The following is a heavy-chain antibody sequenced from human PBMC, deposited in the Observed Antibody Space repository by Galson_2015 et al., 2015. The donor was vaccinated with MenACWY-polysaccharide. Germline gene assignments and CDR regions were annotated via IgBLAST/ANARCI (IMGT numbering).Heavy chain of an antibody. J-gene: IGHJ6*02. V-gene: IGHV4-59*11. CDR1: GASISGHY. Sequence: ATLSLTCTVSGASISGHYWCWLRQPPGEGLEGFAYIYYSGTTDYNPSLQSRVTISLDTSRNQFSLTLSSVTAADTAVYYCARHLTEYKYAMDVWGQGTTVTVSS. CDR2: IYYSGTT. D-gene: IGHD6-6*01. CDR3: ARHLTEYKYAMDV.